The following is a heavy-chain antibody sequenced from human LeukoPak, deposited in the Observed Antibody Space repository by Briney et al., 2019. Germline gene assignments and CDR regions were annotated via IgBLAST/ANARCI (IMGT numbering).Heavy chain of an antibody. CDR2: IYYSGNT. Sequence: SETLSLTCTVSGDSISSSSYYWGWIRQPPGKGLEWIGNIYYSGNTYYNPSLKSRVTISVDTSRNQFSLKLSSVTAADTAVYYCAGLYGSGSYYGYWGQGTLVTVSS. J-gene: IGHJ4*02. V-gene: IGHV4-39*01. CDR3: AGLYGSGSYYGY. D-gene: IGHD3-10*01. CDR1: GDSISSSSYY.